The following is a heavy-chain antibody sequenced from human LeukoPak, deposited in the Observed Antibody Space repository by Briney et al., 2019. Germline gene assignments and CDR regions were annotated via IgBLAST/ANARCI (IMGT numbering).Heavy chain of an antibody. CDR3: ATAPDYYDSSGYPSYYFAY. Sequence: ASVKVSCKASGYTFTSYGISWVRQAPGQGLEWMGWISAYNGNTNYAQKLQGRVTMTTDTYTSTAYMELRSLRSDDTAVYYCATAPDYYDSSGYPSYYFAYWGQGTLVTVSS. J-gene: IGHJ4*02. CDR2: ISAYNGNT. V-gene: IGHV1-18*01. CDR1: GYTFTSYG. D-gene: IGHD3-22*01.